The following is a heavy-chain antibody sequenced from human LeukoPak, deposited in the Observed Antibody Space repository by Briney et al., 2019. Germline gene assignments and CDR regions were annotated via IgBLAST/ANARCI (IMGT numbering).Heavy chain of an antibody. D-gene: IGHD3-10*01. CDR2: ISSNGGST. CDR3: ARDDVVRGVIILEGAFDI. Sequence: GGSLRLSCAASGFTFSSYAMHWVRQAPGKGLEYVSAISSNGGSTYYANSVKGRFTISRDNSKNTLYLQMNSLRAEDTAVYYCARDDVVRGVIILEGAFDIWGRGTMVTVSS. V-gene: IGHV3-64*01. J-gene: IGHJ3*02. CDR1: GFTFSSYA.